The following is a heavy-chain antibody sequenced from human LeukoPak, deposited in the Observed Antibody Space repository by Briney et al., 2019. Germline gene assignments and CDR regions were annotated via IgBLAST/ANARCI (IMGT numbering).Heavy chain of an antibody. D-gene: IGHD3-10*01. Sequence: ASVKVSCTASGYTFTVYYMHWVRQAPGQGLEWMGWINPNSGGTNYAQKFQGRVTITRDTSISTAYMELSRLRSDDTAVYYCARDLQVAGSYYNVIGYWGQGTLLTVSS. V-gene: IGHV1-2*02. J-gene: IGHJ4*02. CDR2: INPNSGGT. CDR3: ARDLQVAGSYYNVIGY. CDR1: GYTFTVYY.